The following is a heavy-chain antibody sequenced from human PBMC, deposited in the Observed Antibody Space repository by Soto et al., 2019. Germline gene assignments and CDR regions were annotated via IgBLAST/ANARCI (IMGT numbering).Heavy chain of an antibody. V-gene: IGHV3-30*18. CDR3: AKDRTAGYCSSTSCYVLDY. Sequence: QVQLVESGGGVVQPGRSLRLSCAASGFTFSSYGMHWVRQAPGKGLEWVAVISYDGSNKYYADSVKGRFTISRDNSKNTLYLQMNSLRAEDTAVSYCAKDRTAGYCSSTSCYVLDYWGQGTLVTVSS. CDR1: GFTFSSYG. CDR2: ISYDGSNK. D-gene: IGHD2-2*01. J-gene: IGHJ4*02.